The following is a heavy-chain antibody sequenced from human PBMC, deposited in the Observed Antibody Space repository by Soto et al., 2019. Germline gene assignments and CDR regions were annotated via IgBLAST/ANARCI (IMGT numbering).Heavy chain of an antibody. V-gene: IGHV4-61*05. CDR3: AKSKGPPPYNWFDP. CDR2: IYYSGST. CDR1: GGSISSSSYY. J-gene: IGHJ5*02. Sequence: PSETLSVTCTVAGGSISSSSYYWGWIRQPPGKGLEWIGYIYYSGSTNYNPSLKSRVTMSVDTSKNQFSLNLRSVTAADTAVYYCAKSKGPPPYNWFDPWGQGTPVTVSS.